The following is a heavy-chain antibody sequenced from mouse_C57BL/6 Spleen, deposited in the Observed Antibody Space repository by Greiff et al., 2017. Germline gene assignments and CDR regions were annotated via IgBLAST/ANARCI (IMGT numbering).Heavy chain of an antibody. V-gene: IGHV1-82*01. CDR1: GYAFSSSW. Sequence: QVQLQQSGPELVKPGASVKISCKASGYAFSSSWMNWVKQRPGKGLEWIGRIYPGDGDTNYNGKFKGKATLTADKSSSTAYMQLSSLTSEDSAVYFCASYYGSSDYAMDYWGQGTSVTVSS. D-gene: IGHD1-1*01. CDR3: ASYYGSSDYAMDY. J-gene: IGHJ4*01. CDR2: IYPGDGDT.